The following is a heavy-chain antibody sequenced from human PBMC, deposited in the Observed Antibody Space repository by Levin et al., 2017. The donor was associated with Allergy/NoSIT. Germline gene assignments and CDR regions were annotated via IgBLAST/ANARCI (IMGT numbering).Heavy chain of an antibody. V-gene: IGHV3-7*01. CDR3: ARRYCSSTSCQFDP. J-gene: IGHJ5*02. CDR1: GFTFSSYW. CDR2: IKQDGSEK. Sequence: SCAASGFTFSSYWMSWVRQAPGKGLEWVANIKQDGSEKYYVDSVKGRFTISRDNAKNSLYLQMNSLRAEDTAVYYCARRYCSSTSCQFDPWGQGTLVTVSS. D-gene: IGHD2-2*01.